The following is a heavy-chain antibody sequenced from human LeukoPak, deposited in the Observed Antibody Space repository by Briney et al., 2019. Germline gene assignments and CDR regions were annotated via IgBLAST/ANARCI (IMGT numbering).Heavy chain of an antibody. CDR3: ARDGGSGSFNLQYNYYGMDV. J-gene: IGHJ6*02. CDR1: GFTASNNH. CDR2: IYTGDTT. Sequence: GGSLRLSCAAAGFTASNNHMNWVRQAPGKGLEWVSFIYTGDTTYYADSVKGRFTISRDSSKNTLYLQMNSLRAEDTAVYYCARDGGSGSFNLQYNYYGMDVWGQGTTVTVSS. V-gene: IGHV3-66*01. D-gene: IGHD2/OR15-2a*01.